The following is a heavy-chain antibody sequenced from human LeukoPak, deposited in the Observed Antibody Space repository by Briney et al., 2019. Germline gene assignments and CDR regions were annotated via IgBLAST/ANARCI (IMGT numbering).Heavy chain of an antibody. D-gene: IGHD3-10*01. Sequence: SGTLSLTCAVSGGSISSSNWWSWVRQPPGKGLEWIGEIYHSGSTNYNPSLKSRVTIPVDKSKNQFSLKLSSVTAADTAVYYCARVWFGELSFDPWGQGTLVTVSS. J-gene: IGHJ5*02. CDR2: IYHSGST. CDR3: ARVWFGELSFDP. V-gene: IGHV4-4*02. CDR1: GGSISSSNW.